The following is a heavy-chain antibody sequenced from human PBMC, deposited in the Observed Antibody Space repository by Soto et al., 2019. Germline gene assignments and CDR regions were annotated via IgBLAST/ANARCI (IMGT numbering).Heavy chain of an antibody. J-gene: IGHJ4*02. D-gene: IGHD5-12*01. Sequence: QVQLVESGGGVVQPGRSLRLSCAASGFTFSSYAMHWVRQAPGKGLYWVAVISYDGSNKYYADSVKGRFTITSDNSKNTLYLQMNSLRSEDTAVYYCARVAVEMAAIPVFDYWGQGTLVTVSS. CDR2: ISYDGSNK. CDR1: GFTFSSYA. CDR3: ARVAVEMAAIPVFDY. V-gene: IGHV3-30-3*01.